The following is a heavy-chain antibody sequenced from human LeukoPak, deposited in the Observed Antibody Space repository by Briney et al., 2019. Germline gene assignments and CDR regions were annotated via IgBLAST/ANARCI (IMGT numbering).Heavy chain of an antibody. Sequence: ASVKVSCKASGGTFSSYAISWVRQAPGQGLEWMGGIIPIFGTANYAQKFQGRVTITTDESTSTAYMELSSLRSEDTAVYYCASGFRYCSSTSCPRWDYYYYYMDVWGKGTTVTVSS. J-gene: IGHJ6*03. CDR2: IIPIFGTA. D-gene: IGHD2-2*01. CDR3: ASGFRYCSSTSCPRWDYYYYYMDV. CDR1: GGTFSSYA. V-gene: IGHV1-69*05.